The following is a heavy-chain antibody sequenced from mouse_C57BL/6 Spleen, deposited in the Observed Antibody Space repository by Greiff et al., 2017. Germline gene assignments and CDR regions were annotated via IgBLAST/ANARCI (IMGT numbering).Heavy chain of an antibody. J-gene: IGHJ2*01. CDR2: IHPNSGST. Sequence: VQLQQSGAELVKPGASVKLSCKASGYTFTSYWMHWVKQRPGQGLEWIGMIHPNSGSTNYNEKFKSKDKLTVDKTSSTAYMQLSSLTSEDSAVYYCAGLRREYFDYWGQGTTLTVSS. V-gene: IGHV1-64*01. D-gene: IGHD2-4*01. CDR1: GYTFTSYW. CDR3: AGLRREYFDY.